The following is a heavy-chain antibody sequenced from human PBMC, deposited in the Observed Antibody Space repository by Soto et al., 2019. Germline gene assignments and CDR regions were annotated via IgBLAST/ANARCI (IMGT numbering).Heavy chain of an antibody. CDR3: AKGAAFSLYYDSSGLYYYDY. CDR2: ISGSGGST. Sequence: GGSLRLSCAASGFTFSSYAMSWVRQAPGKGLEWVSAISGSGGSTYYADSVKGRFTISRDNSKNTLYLQMNSLRAEDTAVYYCAKGAAFSLYYDSSGLYYYDYWGQGTLVTVSS. CDR1: GFTFSSYA. V-gene: IGHV3-23*01. D-gene: IGHD3-22*01. J-gene: IGHJ4*02.